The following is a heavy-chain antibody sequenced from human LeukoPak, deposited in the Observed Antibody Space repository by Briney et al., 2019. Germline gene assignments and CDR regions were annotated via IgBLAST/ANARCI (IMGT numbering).Heavy chain of an antibody. J-gene: IGHJ4*02. CDR3: ARGVDLYSNYFDY. CDR1: GYTFTGYY. CDR2: VNPITGDT. D-gene: IGHD3-16*02. V-gene: IGHV1-2*02. Sequence: GASVKVSCKASGYTFTGYYLHWFRQAPGQGLGWMGAVNPITGDTNTAQKFQGDVTMTRDTSISTAYMEVSRLRSDDTAVFYCARGVDLYSNYFDYWGQGTRVTVSS.